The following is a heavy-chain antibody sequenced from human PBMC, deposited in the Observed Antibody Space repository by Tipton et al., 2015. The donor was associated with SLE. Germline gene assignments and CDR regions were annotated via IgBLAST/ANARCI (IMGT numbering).Heavy chain of an antibody. Sequence: TLSLTCAVYGGSFSGYYWSWIRQPPGKGLEWIGEINHSGSTNYNPPLKSRVTISVDTSKNQFSLKLSSVAAADTAVYYCASGIRTFDYWGQGTLVTVSS. CDR2: INHSGST. V-gene: IGHV4-34*01. CDR1: GGSFSGYY. J-gene: IGHJ4*02. CDR3: ASGIRTFDY.